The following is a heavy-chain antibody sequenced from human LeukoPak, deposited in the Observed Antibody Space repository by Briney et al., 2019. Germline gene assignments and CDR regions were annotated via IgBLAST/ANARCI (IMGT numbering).Heavy chain of an antibody. Sequence: PGGSLRLSCAASGFTFSSYSMNWVRQAPGKGLEWVSSISSSSSYIYYADSVKGRFTISRDNAKNSLYLQMNSLRAEDTAVYYCARGGGYNTPFDYWGQGTLVTVSS. CDR1: GFTFSSYS. D-gene: IGHD5-24*01. V-gene: IGHV3-21*04. CDR2: ISSSSSYI. J-gene: IGHJ4*02. CDR3: ARGGGYNTPFDY.